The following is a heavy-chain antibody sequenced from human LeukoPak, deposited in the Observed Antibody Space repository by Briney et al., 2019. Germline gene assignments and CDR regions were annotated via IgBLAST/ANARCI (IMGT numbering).Heavy chain of an antibody. J-gene: IGHJ4*02. CDR2: IYYSGST. Sequence: SETLSLTCIFSGGPISGYYWSWIRQPPGKGLEWIGYIYYSGSTNYNPSLRSRVTISGDTSKNQVSLKLSSVTAADTAVYYCARYGDGYKLDYWGQGTLVTVSS. V-gene: IGHV4-59*01. D-gene: IGHD5-24*01. CDR1: GGPISGYY. CDR3: ARYGDGYKLDY.